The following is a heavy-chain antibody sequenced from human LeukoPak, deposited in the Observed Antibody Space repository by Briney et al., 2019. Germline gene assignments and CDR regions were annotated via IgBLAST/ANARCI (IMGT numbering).Heavy chain of an antibody. CDR3: AKADWSSTRNPPSYYYYMDV. CDR2: ISGSGGST. D-gene: IGHD2-2*01. Sequence: GGSLRLSCAASGFTFSSYAMSWVRQAPGKGLEWVSAISGSGGSTYYADSVKGRFTISRDNSKNTLYLQMNSLRAEDTAVYYCAKADWSSTRNPPSYYYYMDVWGKGTTVTVSS. J-gene: IGHJ6*03. V-gene: IGHV3-23*01. CDR1: GFTFSSYA.